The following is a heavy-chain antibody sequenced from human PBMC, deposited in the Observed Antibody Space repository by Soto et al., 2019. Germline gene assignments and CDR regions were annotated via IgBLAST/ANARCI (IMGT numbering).Heavy chain of an antibody. CDR1: GFTFSSYG. V-gene: IGHV3-33*01. J-gene: IGHJ4*02. D-gene: IGHD2-15*01. Sequence: QVQLVESGGGVVQPGRSLRLSCAASGFTFSSYGMHWVRQAPGKGLEWVAVIWYDGSNKYYADSVKGRFTISRDNSKNTLYLQMNSLRAEDTAVYYCARDSLYCSGGSCYLNIFDSWGQGTLVTVSS. CDR2: IWYDGSNK. CDR3: ARDSLYCSGGSCYLNIFDS.